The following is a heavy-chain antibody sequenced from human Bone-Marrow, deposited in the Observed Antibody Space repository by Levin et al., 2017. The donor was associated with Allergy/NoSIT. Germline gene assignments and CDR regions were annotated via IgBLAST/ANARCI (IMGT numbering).Heavy chain of an antibody. V-gene: IGHV2-5*02. CDR3: VHSPGTVYFDL. CDR2: IYWDDDK. CDR1: GFSFSTSEVG. J-gene: IGHJ4*02. Sequence: SGPTLVKPTQTLTLTCTFSGFSFSTSEVGVGWVRQPPGKALEWLAVIYWDDDKRYSPLLKSRLTISKDTSKNQVVLSMTNMDPIDTATYYCVHSPGTVYFDLWGQGTLVAVSS. D-gene: IGHD3-10*01.